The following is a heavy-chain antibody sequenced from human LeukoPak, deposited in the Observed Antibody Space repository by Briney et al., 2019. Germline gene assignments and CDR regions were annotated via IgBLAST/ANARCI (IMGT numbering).Heavy chain of an antibody. J-gene: IGHJ5*02. CDR3: ARGPPVRYQLLVPVGGP. D-gene: IGHD2-2*01. CDR2: IIPIFGTA. V-gene: IGHV1-69*13. CDR1: GGTFSSYA. Sequence: ASVKVSRKASGGTFSSYAISWVRQAPGQGLEWMGGIIPIFGTANYAQKFQGRVTITADESTSTAYMELSSLRSEDTAVYYCARGPPVRYQLLVPVGGPWGQGTLVTVSS.